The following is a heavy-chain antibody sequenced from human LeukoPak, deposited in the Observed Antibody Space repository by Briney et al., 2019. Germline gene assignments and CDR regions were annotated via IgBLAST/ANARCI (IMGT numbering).Heavy chain of an antibody. J-gene: IGHJ4*02. CDR3: VRDFRSADY. CDR1: GFTFSTYC. V-gene: IGHV3-74*01. Sequence: GGSLRLSCAASGFTFSTYCMHWVRQAPGKGPMWVSRICPDGTVANYADSVKARFIISRDNARNTVYLQMNSLRVEDTAVYYCVRDFRSADYWGQGTLVTVSS. CDR2: ICPDGTVA.